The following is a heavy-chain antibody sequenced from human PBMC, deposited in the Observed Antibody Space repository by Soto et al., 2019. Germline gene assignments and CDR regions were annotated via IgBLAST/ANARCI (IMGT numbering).Heavy chain of an antibody. CDR1: GFTFSSYA. CDR3: AKGRGYTYGFPFDY. Sequence: GGSLRLSCAASGFTFSSYAMSWVRQAPGKGLEWVSTISGGDSRTYYADSVKGRFTFSRDNSKNTLFLQMNSLTAADTAVYYCAKGRGYTYGFPFDYWGQGTLVTVS. D-gene: IGHD5-18*01. CDR2: ISGGDSRT. V-gene: IGHV3-23*01. J-gene: IGHJ4*02.